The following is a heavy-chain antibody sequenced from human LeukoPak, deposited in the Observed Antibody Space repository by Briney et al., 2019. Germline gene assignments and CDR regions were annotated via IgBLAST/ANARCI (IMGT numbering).Heavy chain of an antibody. J-gene: IGHJ4*02. CDR2: INPNSGGT. V-gene: IGHV1-2*02. Sequence: ASVKVSCKASGYTFTGYYMHRVRQAPGQGLEWMGWINPNSGGTNYAQKFQGRVTMTRDTSISTAYMELSRLRSDDTAVYYCARVSCSSTSCYASGVFDYWGQGTLVTVSS. D-gene: IGHD2-2*01. CDR3: ARVSCSSTSCYASGVFDY. CDR1: GYTFTGYY.